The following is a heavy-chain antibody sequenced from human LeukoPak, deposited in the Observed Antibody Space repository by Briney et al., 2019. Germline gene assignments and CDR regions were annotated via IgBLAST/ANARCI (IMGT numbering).Heavy chain of an antibody. V-gene: IGHV1-18*01. J-gene: IGHJ4*02. CDR2: ISAYNGNT. CDR3: ARDRAFKHDYSNEGFDY. Sequence: VASVKVSCKASGYTFTSYGISWVRQAPGQGLEWMGWISAYNGNTNYAQKLQGRVTMTTDTSTSTAYMELRSLRSDDTAVYYCARDRAFKHDYSNEGFDYWGQGTLVTVSS. CDR1: GYTFTSYG. D-gene: IGHD4-11*01.